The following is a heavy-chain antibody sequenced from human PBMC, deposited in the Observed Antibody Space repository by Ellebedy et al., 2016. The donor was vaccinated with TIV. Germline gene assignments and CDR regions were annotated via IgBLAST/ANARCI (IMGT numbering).Heavy chain of an antibody. CDR1: GGSFSGYY. CDR2: INHSGST. J-gene: IGHJ4*02. CDR3: ARLGYDILTYYFDY. D-gene: IGHD3-9*01. V-gene: IGHV4-34*01. Sequence: SETLSLXXAVYGGSFSGYYWSWIRQPPGKGLEWIGDINHSGSTNYNPSLKSRVTISVDTSKNQFSLKLSSVTAADTAVYYCARLGYDILTYYFDYWGQGTLVTVSS.